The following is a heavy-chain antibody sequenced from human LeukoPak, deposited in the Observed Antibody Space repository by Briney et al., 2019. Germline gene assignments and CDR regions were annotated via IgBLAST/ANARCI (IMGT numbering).Heavy chain of an antibody. CDR2: INHSGST. J-gene: IGHJ4*02. Sequence: TSETLSLTCAVYGGSFSGYYWSWIRQPPGKGLEWIGEINHSGSTNYNPSLKSRVTISVDTSKNQFSLKLSSVTAADTAVYYCARGATLLLWPRGTRNFDYWGQGTLVTVSS. CDR1: GGSFSGYY. D-gene: IGHD3-10*01. CDR3: ARGATLLLWPRGTRNFDY. V-gene: IGHV4-34*01.